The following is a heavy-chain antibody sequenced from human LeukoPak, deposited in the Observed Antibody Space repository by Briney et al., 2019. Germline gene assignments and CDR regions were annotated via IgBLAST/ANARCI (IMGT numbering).Heavy chain of an antibody. CDR2: MNPNSGNT. J-gene: IGHJ6*02. V-gene: IGHV1-8*01. Sequence: ASVKVSCKASGYTFTSYDINWVRQATGQGLEWMGWMNPNSGNTGYAQKFQGRVTMTRNTSISTAYMELSSLRSEDTAVYYCARSNPVLYCSSTSCYVPWWPSNYYYHGMDVWGQGTTVTVSS. CDR1: GYTFTSYD. CDR3: ARSNPVLYCSSTSCYVPWWPSNYYYHGMDV. D-gene: IGHD2-2*01.